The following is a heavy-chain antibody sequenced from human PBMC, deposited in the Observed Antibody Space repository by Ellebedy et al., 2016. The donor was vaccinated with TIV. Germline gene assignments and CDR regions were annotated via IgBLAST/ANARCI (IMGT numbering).Heavy chain of an antibody. V-gene: IGHV3-11*06. CDR1: GFTFSDYY. J-gene: IGHJ4*02. CDR3: ARDLGDYYDSSGSKSDGY. CDR2: ISSSSSYT. Sequence: GESLKISCAASGFTFSDYYMSWIRQAPGKGLEWVSYISSSSSYTNYADSVKGRFTISRDNAKNSLYLQMNSLRAEDTAVYYCARDLGDYYDSSGSKSDGYWGQGTLVTVSS. D-gene: IGHD3-22*01.